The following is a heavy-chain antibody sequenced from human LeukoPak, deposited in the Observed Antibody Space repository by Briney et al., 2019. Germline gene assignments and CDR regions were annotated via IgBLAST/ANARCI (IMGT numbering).Heavy chain of an antibody. Sequence: PSETLSLTCSISGVSINDHKWAWIRQSAGRGLEWIGHIYISGTTDYNPSLKSRVTISVDTSKNQFSLKLSSVTAADTAVYYCVRFGSWLNFDYWGQGTLVTVSS. V-gene: IGHV4-4*07. CDR3: VRFGSWLNFDY. CDR1: GVSINDHK. D-gene: IGHD1-26*01. CDR2: IYISGTT. J-gene: IGHJ4*02.